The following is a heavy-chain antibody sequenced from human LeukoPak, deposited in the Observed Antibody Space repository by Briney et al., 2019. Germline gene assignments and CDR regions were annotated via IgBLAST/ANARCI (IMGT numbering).Heavy chain of an antibody. V-gene: IGHV4-59*01. J-gene: IGHJ3*02. CDR3: AMGDYDFWSGYPSDAFDI. D-gene: IGHD3-3*01. Sequence: SETLSLTCTVSGGSISTYYWNWIRQPPGKGLEWIGYIYHSGSTNYNPSLQSRVTISVDTSKNQFSLNLNSVTAADTAVYYCAMGDYDFWSGYPSDAFDIWGQGTMVTVSS. CDR2: IYHSGST. CDR1: GGSISTYY.